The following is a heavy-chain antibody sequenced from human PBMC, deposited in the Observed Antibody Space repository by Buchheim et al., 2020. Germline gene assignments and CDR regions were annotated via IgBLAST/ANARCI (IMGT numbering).Heavy chain of an antibody. J-gene: IGHJ4*02. CDR1: GGSISSSY. Sequence: QVQLQESGPGLVKPSETLSLTCTVSGGSISSSYWSWIRQPPGKGLEWIGYLYSSGSTNSHPSLKSRVTISVDTPKNPFSLQLSSVTAADTAVYYCARGGHYDILTDFDYWGQGTL. D-gene: IGHD3-9*01. CDR2: LYSSGST. CDR3: ARGGHYDILTDFDY. V-gene: IGHV4-59*01.